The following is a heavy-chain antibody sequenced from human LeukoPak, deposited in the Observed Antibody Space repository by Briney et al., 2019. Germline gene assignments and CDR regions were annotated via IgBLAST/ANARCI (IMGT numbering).Heavy chain of an antibody. D-gene: IGHD1-1*01. J-gene: IGHJ4*02. CDR2: ISDTGGST. CDR3: AKSMSTTSRGFFDY. Sequence: GGSLRLSCAASGFTFSSYAMSWVRQAPGKGLEWVSTISDTGGSTYYADSVKGRFTISRDNSQNTLFLQINSLRAEDTAIYYCAKSMSTTSRGFFDYWGQGALVTVSS. V-gene: IGHV3-23*01. CDR1: GFTFSSYA.